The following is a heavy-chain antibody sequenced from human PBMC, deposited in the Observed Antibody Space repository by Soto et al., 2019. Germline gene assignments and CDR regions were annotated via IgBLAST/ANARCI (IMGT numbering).Heavy chain of an antibody. J-gene: IGHJ3*02. CDR1: GYTFTGYY. V-gene: IGHV1-2*02. Sequence: ASVKVSCKASGYTFTGYYMHWVRQAPGQGLEWMGWINPNSGGTNYAQKFQGRVTMTRDTSISTAYMELSRLRSDDTAVYYCARPTQIWFGELLSGDAFDIWGQGTMVTVSS. CDR3: ARPTQIWFGELLSGDAFDI. CDR2: INPNSGGT. D-gene: IGHD3-10*01.